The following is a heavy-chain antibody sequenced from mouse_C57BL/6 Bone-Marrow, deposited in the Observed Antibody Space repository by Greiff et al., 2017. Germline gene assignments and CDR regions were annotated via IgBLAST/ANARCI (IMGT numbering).Heavy chain of an antibody. CDR2: IDPNSGGT. D-gene: IGHD1-3*01. CDR1: GYTFTSYW. V-gene: IGHV1-72*01. J-gene: IGHJ4*01. CDR3: ARSSYYAMDY. Sequence: VQLQQPGAELVQPGASVKLSCKASGYTFTSYWMHWVKQRPGRGLEWIGRIDPNSGGTKYNEKFKSKATLTVDKRTSTAYMQLSSLTSEDSAVYYCARSSYYAMDYWGQGTSVTVSS.